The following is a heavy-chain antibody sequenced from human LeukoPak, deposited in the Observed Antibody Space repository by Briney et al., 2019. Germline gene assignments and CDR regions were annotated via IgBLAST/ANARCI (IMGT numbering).Heavy chain of an antibody. CDR3: ARLGTLEIFGEPYIDY. D-gene: IGHD3-3*01. V-gene: IGHV4-4*09. CDR2: IYTSGST. CDR1: GGSISSYY. J-gene: IGHJ4*02. Sequence: SETLSLTCTVPGGSISSYYWSWIRQPPGKGLEWIRYIYTSGSTNYNPSLKSRVTISVDTSKNQFSLKLSSVTAADTAVYYCARLGTLEIFGEPYIDYWGQGTLVTVSS.